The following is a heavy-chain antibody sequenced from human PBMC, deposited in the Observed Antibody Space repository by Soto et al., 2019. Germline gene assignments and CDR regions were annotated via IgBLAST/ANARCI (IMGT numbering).Heavy chain of an antibody. J-gene: IGHJ5*02. CDR3: AHRRGPYESSGYYYLNWFDP. Sequence: HITLKESGPTLVKPTQTLTLTCTFSGFSLSTSGVGVCWIRQPSGKALAWLALIYWNDDNRYSPSLKSRLTITQDTSKNQVVLTMTNMDPVDTATYYCAHRRGPYESSGYYYLNWFDPWGQGTLVTVSS. V-gene: IGHV2-5*01. CDR2: IYWNDDN. CDR1: GFSLSTSGVG. D-gene: IGHD3-22*01.